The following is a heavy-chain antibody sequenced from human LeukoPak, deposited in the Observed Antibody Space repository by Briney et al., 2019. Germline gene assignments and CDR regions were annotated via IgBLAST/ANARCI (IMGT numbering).Heavy chain of an antibody. CDR2: ISAYNGNT. Sequence: GASVKVSCKASGYTFTSYGISWVRQAPGQGLEWMGWISAYNGNTNYAQKFQGRVTMTTDTSTSTAYMELRSLRSDDTAVYYCARDYCSSTSCYWFDPWGQGTLVTVSS. V-gene: IGHV1-18*01. CDR1: GYTFTSYG. CDR3: ARDYCSSTSCYWFDP. D-gene: IGHD2-2*01. J-gene: IGHJ5*02.